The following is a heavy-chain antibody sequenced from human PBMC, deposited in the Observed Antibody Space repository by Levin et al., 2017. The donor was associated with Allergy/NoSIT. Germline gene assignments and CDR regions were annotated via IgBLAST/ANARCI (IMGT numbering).Heavy chain of an antibody. J-gene: IGHJ6*02. D-gene: IGHD3-10*01. Sequence: SLKISCAASGFTFDDYAMHWVRQAPGKGLEWVSGISWNSGSIGYADSVKGRFTISRDNAKNSLYLQMNSLRAEDTALYYCAKDQSHIWFGDRRATPAKSRGGMDVWGQGTTVTVSS. CDR1: GFTFDDYA. V-gene: IGHV3-9*01. CDR2: ISWNSGSI. CDR3: AKDQSHIWFGDRRATPAKSRGGMDV.